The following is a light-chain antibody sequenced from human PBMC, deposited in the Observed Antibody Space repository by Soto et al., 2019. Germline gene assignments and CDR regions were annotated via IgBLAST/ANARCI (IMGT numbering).Light chain of an antibody. CDR2: EVS. CDR3: SSYTSSGTYV. V-gene: IGLV2-14*01. CDR1: SCDVGVYNY. J-gene: IGLJ1*01. Sequence: QSALTQPASVSGSPGQSITISCTGTSCDVGVYNYVSWYQQHPGKAPKLMIYEVSDRPSGVSNRFSGSKSGNTASLTISGLQAEDEADYYCSSYTSSGTYVFGTGTKLTVL.